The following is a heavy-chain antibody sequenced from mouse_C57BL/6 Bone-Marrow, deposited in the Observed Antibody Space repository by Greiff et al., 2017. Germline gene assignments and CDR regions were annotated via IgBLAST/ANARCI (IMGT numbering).Heavy chain of an antibody. CDR3: ARDGYYWYFDV. V-gene: IGHV3-6*01. D-gene: IGHD2-2*01. CDR1: GYSLTRGYY. J-gene: IGHJ1*03. CDR2: ISYDGSN. Sequence: VSGPGLVKPSQSLSLPCSVPGYSLTRGYYWNWIRQFPGNKLEWMGYISYDGSNNYNPSLKNRISITRDTSKNQFFLKLNSVTTEDTATYYCARDGYYWYFDVWGTGTTVTVSS.